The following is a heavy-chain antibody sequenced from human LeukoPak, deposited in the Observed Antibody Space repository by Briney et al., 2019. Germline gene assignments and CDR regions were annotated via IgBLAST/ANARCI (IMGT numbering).Heavy chain of an antibody. CDR3: ARGFWNDGRANFDY. Sequence: GGSLRLSCAASGFTFGSYSMNWVRQAPGKGLEWVSSISSSSSYIYYADSVKGRFTISRDNAKNSLYLQMNSLRAEDTAVYYCARGFWNDGRANFDYWGPGTLVTVSS. CDR2: ISSSSSYI. CDR1: GFTFGSYS. J-gene: IGHJ4*02. D-gene: IGHD1-1*01. V-gene: IGHV3-21*01.